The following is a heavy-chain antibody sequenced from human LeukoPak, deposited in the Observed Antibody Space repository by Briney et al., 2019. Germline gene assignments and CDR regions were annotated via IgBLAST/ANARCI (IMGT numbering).Heavy chain of an antibody. V-gene: IGHV3-7*02. D-gene: IGHD1-26*01. CDR1: GFTFSSYW. Sequence: GGSLRLSCAASGFTFSSYWMSWVRQAPGKVLERLANIKQDGSEENFVDSVKGRFTISRDNAKKSLYLQMNSLRAEDTAVYYCARGSSAGASLRHDYWGQGTLVTVSS. CDR3: ARGSSAGASLRHDY. J-gene: IGHJ4*02. CDR2: IKQDGSEE.